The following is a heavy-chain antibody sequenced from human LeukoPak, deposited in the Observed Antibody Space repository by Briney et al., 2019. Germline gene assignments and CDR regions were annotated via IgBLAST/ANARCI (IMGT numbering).Heavy chain of an antibody. Sequence: TGGSLRLSCAASGFTFSSYAMSWVRQAPGKGLEWVSAISGSGGSTYYADSVKGRFTISRDNSKNTLYLQMNGLRAEDTAVYYCAKDSGYCSGGSCYYLLDYWGQGTLVTVSS. CDR2: ISGSGGST. J-gene: IGHJ4*02. CDR3: AKDSGYCSGGSCYYLLDY. D-gene: IGHD2-15*01. V-gene: IGHV3-23*01. CDR1: GFTFSSYA.